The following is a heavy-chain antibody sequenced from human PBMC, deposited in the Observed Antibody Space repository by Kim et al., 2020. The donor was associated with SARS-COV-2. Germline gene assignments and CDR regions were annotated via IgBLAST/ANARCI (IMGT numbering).Heavy chain of an antibody. Sequence: GGSLRLSCAASGFTFSSYAMHWVRQAPGKGLEWVAIISYDGSNKYYADSVKGRFTISRDNSKNTLYLQMNSLRAEDTAVYYCARASSFDYWGQGTLVTVSS. CDR3: ARASSFDY. J-gene: IGHJ4*02. CDR1: GFTFSSYA. V-gene: IGHV3-30-3*01. CDR2: ISYDGSNK.